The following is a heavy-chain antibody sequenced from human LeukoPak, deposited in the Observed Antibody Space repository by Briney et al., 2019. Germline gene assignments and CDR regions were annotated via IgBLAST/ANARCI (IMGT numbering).Heavy chain of an antibody. J-gene: IGHJ4*02. CDR1: GFTFSSYS. Sequence: PGGSLRLSCAASGFTFSSYSMNWVRQAPGKGLEWVSSISSSSSYIYYADSVKGRFTISRDNAKNSLYLQMNSLRAEDTAVYYCARSDTAMVKFDYWGQGTLVTVSS. CDR2: ISSSSSYI. D-gene: IGHD5-18*01. CDR3: ARSDTAMVKFDY. V-gene: IGHV3-21*01.